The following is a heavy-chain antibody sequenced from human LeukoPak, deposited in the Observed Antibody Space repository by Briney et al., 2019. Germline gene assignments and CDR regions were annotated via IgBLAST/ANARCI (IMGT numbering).Heavy chain of an antibody. CDR2: ISSSSSCI. J-gene: IGHJ4*02. D-gene: IGHD2-15*01. V-gene: IGHV3-21*01. CDR1: GFTFSSYS. CDR3: ARGSDIVVVVAAGNY. Sequence: GGSLRLSCAASGFTFSSYSMNWVRPAPGKGLEWVSSISSSSSCIYYADSVKGRFTISRDNAKNSLYLQMNSLRAEDTAVYYCARGSDIVVVVAAGNYWGQGTLVTVSS.